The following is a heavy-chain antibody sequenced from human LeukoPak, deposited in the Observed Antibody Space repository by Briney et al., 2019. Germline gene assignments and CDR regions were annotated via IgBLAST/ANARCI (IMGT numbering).Heavy chain of an antibody. CDR1: GYTFTSYD. Sequence: GASVKVSCKASGYTFTSYDINWVRQATGQGLEWMGWMNPNSGNTGYAQKFQGRVTMTRNTSISTAYMELSSLRSEDTAVYYCARGPAYSSSNYYYYGMDVWGQGTTVTVSS. CDR2: MNPNSGNT. V-gene: IGHV1-8*01. D-gene: IGHD6-6*01. CDR3: ARGPAYSSSNYYYYGMDV. J-gene: IGHJ6*02.